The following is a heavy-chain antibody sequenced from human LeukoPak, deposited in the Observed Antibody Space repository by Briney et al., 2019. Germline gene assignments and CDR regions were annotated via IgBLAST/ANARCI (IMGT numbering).Heavy chain of an antibody. CDR3: ARGPLTSGVRYFDY. CDR2: MNPNNGNT. J-gene: IGHJ4*02. D-gene: IGHD3-3*01. V-gene: IGHV1-8*03. Sequence: ASVKVPCKASGYTFSTCDINWVRQAPGQGLEWMGWMNPNNGNTGYAKKFQGRVTITRDTSISTAYMELSSLTSEDTAVYYCARGPLTSGVRYFDYWGQGTLVTVSS. CDR1: GYTFSTCD.